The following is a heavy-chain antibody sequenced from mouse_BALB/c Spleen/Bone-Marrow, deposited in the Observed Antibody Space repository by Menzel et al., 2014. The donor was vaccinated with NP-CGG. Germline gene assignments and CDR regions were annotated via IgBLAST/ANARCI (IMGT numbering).Heavy chain of an antibody. D-gene: IGHD4-1*01. V-gene: IGHV1S29*02. J-gene: IGHJ3*01. CDR3: ARELGGAY. CDR1: GYTFTDYN. Sequence: VQLQQSGPELVKPGASVKISCKASGYTFTDYNMHWVKQSHGKSLEWIGYIYRYNGGTGYNQKFKGKATLTVDNSSRTAYMELRSLTSEDSAVYYCARELGGAYWGQGTLVTVSA. CDR2: IYRYNGGT.